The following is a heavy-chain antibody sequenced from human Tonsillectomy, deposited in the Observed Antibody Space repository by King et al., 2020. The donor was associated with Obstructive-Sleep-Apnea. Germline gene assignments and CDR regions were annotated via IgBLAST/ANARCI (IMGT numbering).Heavy chain of an antibody. Sequence: TLKESGPTLVKPTQTLTLTCTFSGFSLSTSGEGVGWIRQPPGKALEWLALIYWDDDKRYSPSLKSRLTITKDTSKNQVVLTMTNMDPVDTATYYFAHRRGSTYFFDYWGQGTLVTVSS. CDR3: AHRRGSTYFFDY. CDR2: IYWDDDK. J-gene: IGHJ4*02. D-gene: IGHD2-2*01. V-gene: IGHV2-5*02. CDR1: GFSLSTSGEG.